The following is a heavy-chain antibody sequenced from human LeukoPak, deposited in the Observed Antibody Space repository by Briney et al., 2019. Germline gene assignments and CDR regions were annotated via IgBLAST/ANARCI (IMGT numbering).Heavy chain of an antibody. CDR1: GGSFSGYY. V-gene: IGHV4-34*01. CDR2: INHRGST. D-gene: IGHD3-16*02. CDR3: ARRGRGVIVKGENAFDI. J-gene: IGHJ3*02. Sequence: SETLSLTCAVYGGSFSGYYWSWIRQPPGKGLEWIGEINHRGSTNYNPSLKSRVTISGDTSKNQFSLILTSVTAADTAVYYCARRGRGVIVKGENAFDIWGQGTMVTVSS.